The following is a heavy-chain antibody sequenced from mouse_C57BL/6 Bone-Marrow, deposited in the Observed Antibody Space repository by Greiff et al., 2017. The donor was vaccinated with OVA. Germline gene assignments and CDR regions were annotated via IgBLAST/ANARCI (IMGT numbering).Heavy chain of an antibody. CDR1: GFSLTSYG. D-gene: IGHD1-1*01. Sequence: VQLQQSGPGLVQPSQSLSITCTVSGFSLTSYGVHWVRQSPGKGLEWLGVIWRGGSTDYNAAFISRLSISKDNSKSQVFFKMNSLQADDTAIYYCARKNGSRNGYFDVWGTGTTVTVSS. CDR2: IWRGGST. J-gene: IGHJ1*03. CDR3: ARKNGSRNGYFDV. V-gene: IGHV2-2*01.